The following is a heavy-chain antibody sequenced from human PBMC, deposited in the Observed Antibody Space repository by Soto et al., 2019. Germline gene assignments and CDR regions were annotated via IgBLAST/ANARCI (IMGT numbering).Heavy chain of an antibody. Sequence: EVQLVESGGGLVQPGGSLRLSCAASGFTFSSYWMHWVRQVPGKGLVWVSRINGDVSSTRYADSVKGRFTISRDNAKNTRSLQLSSLRAEDTAVYYCVRLGSPTLGGGDAFDIWDHGTMVTVSS. D-gene: IGHD2-15*01. CDR2: INGDVSST. CDR3: VRLGSPTLGGGDAFDI. V-gene: IGHV3-74*01. J-gene: IGHJ3*02. CDR1: GFTFSSYW.